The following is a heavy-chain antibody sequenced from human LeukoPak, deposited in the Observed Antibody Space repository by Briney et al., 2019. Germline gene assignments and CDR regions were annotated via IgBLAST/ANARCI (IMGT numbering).Heavy chain of an antibody. J-gene: IGHJ4*02. V-gene: IGHV3-49*05. CDR3: ARAGITIFGVVSDFDY. CDR2: IRSKTYAGTA. D-gene: IGHD3-3*01. CDR1: GFNFNDYA. Sequence: NPGGSLRLSCSASGFNFNDYAMSWFRQAPGKGLEWVGFIRSKTYAGTAEYAASVKGRFTISRDDSKSIAYVHMNSLKTKDTAVYYCARAGITIFGVVSDFDYWGQGTLVTVSS.